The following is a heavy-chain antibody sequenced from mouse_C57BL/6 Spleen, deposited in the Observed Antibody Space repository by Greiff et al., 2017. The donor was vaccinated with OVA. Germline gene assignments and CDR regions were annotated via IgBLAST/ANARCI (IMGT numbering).Heavy chain of an antibody. CDR3: ARGRDYTLFAY. Sequence: QVQLKESGPELVKPGASVKLSCKASGYTFTSYDINWVKQRPGQGLAWIGWIYPRDGSTKYNEKFKDKATLTVDPSSSTAYMELHSLTSKDSAVYFCARGRDYTLFAYWGQGTLVTVSA. D-gene: IGHD2-12*01. CDR1: GYTFTSYD. CDR2: IYPRDGST. J-gene: IGHJ3*01. V-gene: IGHV1-85*01.